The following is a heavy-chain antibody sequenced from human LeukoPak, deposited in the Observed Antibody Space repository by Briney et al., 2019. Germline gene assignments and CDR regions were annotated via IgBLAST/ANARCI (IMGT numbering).Heavy chain of an antibody. CDR1: GGSISSGDYY. Sequence: SETLSLTCTVSGGSISSGDYYWSWIRQPPGKGLEWIVYIYYSGSTYYNPSLKSRVTISVDTSKNQFSLKLSSVTAADTAVYYCARAVLGINWFDPWGQGTLVTVSS. J-gene: IGHJ5*02. CDR2: IYYSGST. V-gene: IGHV4-30-4*08. D-gene: IGHD1-26*01. CDR3: ARAVLGINWFDP.